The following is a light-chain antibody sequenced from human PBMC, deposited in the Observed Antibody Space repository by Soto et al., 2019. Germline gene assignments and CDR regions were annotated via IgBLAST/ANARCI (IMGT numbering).Light chain of an antibody. CDR2: DAS. CDR1: QSIYNY. CDR3: QQRSDFLS. Sequence: EIVLTQSPAILSLSPGERASLSCRASQSIYNYLGWYQQKPGQAPRLLIYDASNRAAGIPARFSGSGSGTDFTLTISSLEPEDFAVYYCQQRSDFLSFGGGTKVEIK. J-gene: IGKJ4*01. V-gene: IGKV3-11*01.